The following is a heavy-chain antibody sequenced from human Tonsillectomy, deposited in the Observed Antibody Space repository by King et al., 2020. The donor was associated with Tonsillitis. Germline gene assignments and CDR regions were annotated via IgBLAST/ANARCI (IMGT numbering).Heavy chain of an antibody. J-gene: IGHJ3*02. CDR2: IYYSGST. V-gene: IGHV4-59*08. D-gene: IGHD4-17*01. CDR1: GGSISSYY. CDR3: ARQEDDYVDYGFVGAFDI. Sequence: LQLQESGPGLVKPSETLSLTCTVSGGSISSYYWSWIRQPPGKGLEWIGYIYYSGSTNYNPSLKSRVTISVDTSKNQFSLKLSSVTAADTAVYYCARQEDDYVDYGFVGAFDIWGQGTMVTVSS.